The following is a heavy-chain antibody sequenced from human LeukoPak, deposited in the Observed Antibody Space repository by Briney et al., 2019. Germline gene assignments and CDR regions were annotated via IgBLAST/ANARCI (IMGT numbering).Heavy chain of an antibody. J-gene: IGHJ3*01. CDR2: IYYSGST. CDR3: ARDHIWNDGSEAFDL. V-gene: IGHV4-30-4*08. CDR1: GGSISSCDYY. Sequence: PSETLSLTCTVSGGSISSCDYYWSWIRQPPGQGLEWNVYIYYSGSTYYNPSLKSRVTISVDTSKHQFSLKLSSVTAADTAVYYCARDHIWNDGSEAFDLWGQGTMVTVSS. D-gene: IGHD1-20*01.